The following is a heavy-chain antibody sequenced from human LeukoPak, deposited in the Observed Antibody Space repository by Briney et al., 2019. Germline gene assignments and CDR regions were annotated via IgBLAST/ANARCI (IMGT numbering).Heavy chain of an antibody. CDR2: IIGRVNTI. J-gene: IGHJ6*02. CDR1: GFTFSDYY. D-gene: IGHD3-10*01. V-gene: IGHV3-11*01. CDR3: ARDRAGSAPYYYGMDV. Sequence: GGSLRLSCAASGFTFSDYYMSWIRQAPGKGLEWVSYIIGRVNTIYYADSVKGRFTISRDNGKNSLYLQMNSLRAEDTAVYYCARDRAGSAPYYYGMDVWGQGTTVTVSS.